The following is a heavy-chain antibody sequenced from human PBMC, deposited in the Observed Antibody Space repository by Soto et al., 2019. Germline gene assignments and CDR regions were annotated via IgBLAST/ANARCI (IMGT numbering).Heavy chain of an antibody. CDR1: GYTFTSYG. CDR3: ARVRGDIVVVPAATPYYYYGMDV. D-gene: IGHD2-2*01. V-gene: IGHV1-18*01. CDR2: ISAYNGNT. Sequence: QVQLVQSGAEVKKPGASVKVSCKASGYTFTSYGISWVRQAPGQGLEWMGWISAYNGNTNYAQKLQGRVTMTTDTSTSTVYMELRSLGSDDTAVYYCARVRGDIVVVPAATPYYYYGMDVWGQGATVTVSS. J-gene: IGHJ6*02.